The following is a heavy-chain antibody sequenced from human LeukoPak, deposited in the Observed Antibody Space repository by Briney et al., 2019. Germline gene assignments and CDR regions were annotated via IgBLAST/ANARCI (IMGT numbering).Heavy chain of an antibody. CDR1: GGSFSGYY. CDR2: INHSGST. J-gene: IGHJ2*01. V-gene: IGHV4-34*01. Sequence: PSETLSLTCAVYGGSFSGYYWSWIRQPPREGLEWIGEINHSGSTNYNPSLKSRVTISVDTSKNQFSLKLSSVTAADTAVYYCAREIPSRYFDLWGRGTLVTVSS. CDR3: AREIPSRYFDL.